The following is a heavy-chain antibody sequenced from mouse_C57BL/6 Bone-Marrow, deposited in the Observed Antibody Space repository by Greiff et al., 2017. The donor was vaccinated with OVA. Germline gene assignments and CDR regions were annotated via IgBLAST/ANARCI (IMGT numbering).Heavy chain of an antibody. CDR1: GYAFSSSW. D-gene: IGHD4-1*02. J-gene: IGHJ3*01. CDR2: IYPGDGDT. V-gene: IGHV1-82*01. CDR3: ARSSNWDLFAY. Sequence: VKLMESGPELVKPGASVKISCKASGYAFSSSWMNWVKQRPGKGLEWIGRIYPGDGDTNYNGKFKGKATLTADKSSSTAYMQLSSLTSEDSAVYFCARSSNWDLFAYWGQGTLVTVSA.